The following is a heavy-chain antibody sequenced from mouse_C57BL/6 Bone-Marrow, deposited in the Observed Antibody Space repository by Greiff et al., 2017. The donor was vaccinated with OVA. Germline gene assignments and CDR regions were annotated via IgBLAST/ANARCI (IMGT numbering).Heavy chain of an antibody. D-gene: IGHD2-5*01. J-gene: IGHJ2*01. CDR1: GYTFTDYE. V-gene: IGHV1-15*01. CDR3: TKYSNYGGGYFDY. CDR2: IDPETGGT. Sequence: QVQLKESGAELVRPGASVTLSCKASGYTFTDYEMHWVKQTPVHGLEWIGAIDPETGGTAYNQKFKGKAILTADKSYSTAYMVPRRLTAADSSVYYCTKYSNYGGGYFDYWGQGTTLTVSS.